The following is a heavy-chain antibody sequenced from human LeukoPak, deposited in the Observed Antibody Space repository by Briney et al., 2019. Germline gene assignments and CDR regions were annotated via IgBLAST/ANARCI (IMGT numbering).Heavy chain of an antibody. J-gene: IGHJ4*02. Sequence: ASVKVSCKASGYTFTNYYMHWVRQAPGQGLEWMGWISAYNGNTNYAQKLQGRVTMTTDTSTSTAYMELRSLRSDDTAVYYCARVNSQWLVRFLDYWGQGTLVTVSS. V-gene: IGHV1-18*04. D-gene: IGHD6-19*01. CDR2: ISAYNGNT. CDR1: GYTFTNYY. CDR3: ARVNSQWLVRFLDY.